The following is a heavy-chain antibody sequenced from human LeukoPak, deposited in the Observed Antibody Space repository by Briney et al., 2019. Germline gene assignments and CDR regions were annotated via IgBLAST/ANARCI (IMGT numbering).Heavy chain of an antibody. V-gene: IGHV3-23*01. J-gene: IGHJ4*02. CDR1: GFTFSGYA. CDR2: LSGLGDNT. CDR3: AKASMIVLSEIDY. D-gene: IGHD3-22*01. Sequence: GGSLRLSCAASGFTFSGYAMSWVRQAPGKGLEWVPALSGLGDNTYYADSVKGRFTISRDNSKNTLYLQMNSLRAEDTAVYYCAKASMIVLSEIDYWGQGTLVTVSS.